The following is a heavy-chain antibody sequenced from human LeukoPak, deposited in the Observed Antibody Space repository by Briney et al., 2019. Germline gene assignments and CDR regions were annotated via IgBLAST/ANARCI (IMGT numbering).Heavy chain of an antibody. D-gene: IGHD2-15*01. CDR1: GFTFSSYE. CDR3: ARDRTRGYCSGDSYKDPNWYFDL. V-gene: IGHV3-48*03. CDR2: ISSSGSTI. J-gene: IGHJ2*01. Sequence: GGSLRLSCAASGFTFSSYEMHWVRQAPGKRLEWVSYISSSGSTIYYADSVKGRFTISRDNAKNLLYLQMNSLRAEDTAVYYCARDRTRGYCSGDSYKDPNWYFDLWGRGSLVTVSS.